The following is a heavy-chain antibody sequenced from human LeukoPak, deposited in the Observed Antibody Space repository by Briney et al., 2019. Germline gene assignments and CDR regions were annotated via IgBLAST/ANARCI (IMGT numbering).Heavy chain of an antibody. CDR1: GGSFSGYY. V-gene: IGHV4-34*01. D-gene: IGHD3-22*01. Sequence: SETLSLTCAVSGGSFSGYYWSWVRQPPGKGLEWIGEIYHSGSTNYNPSLKSRVTISVDKSKNQFSLKLSSVTAADTAVYYCARMYYYDSSGYQRLFDYWGQGTLVTVSS. CDR2: IYHSGST. J-gene: IGHJ4*02. CDR3: ARMYYYDSSGYQRLFDY.